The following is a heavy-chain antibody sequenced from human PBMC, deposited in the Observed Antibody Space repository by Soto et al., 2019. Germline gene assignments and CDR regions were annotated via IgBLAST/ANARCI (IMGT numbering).Heavy chain of an antibody. Sequence: ASVKVSCKASGYTFTGYYMHWVRQAPGQGLEWKGWINPNSGGTNYAQKFQGWVTMTRDTSISTAYMELSRLRSDDTAVYYCASGSCVSCYFDYWGQGTLVTVSS. D-gene: IGHD2-15*01. J-gene: IGHJ4*02. CDR3: ASGSCVSCYFDY. CDR2: INPNSGGT. CDR1: GYTFTGYY. V-gene: IGHV1-2*04.